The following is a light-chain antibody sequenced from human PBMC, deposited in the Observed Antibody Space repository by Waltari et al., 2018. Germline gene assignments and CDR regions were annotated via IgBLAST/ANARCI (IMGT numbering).Light chain of an antibody. CDR1: QSVLYSSNNKNY. CDR3: QQYYSTPLT. J-gene: IGKJ4*01. V-gene: IGKV4-1*01. Sequence: DFVMTQSPDSLAVSLGERATINCKSSQSVLYSSNNKNYLAWYQQKPGQPPKLPIHWAATRESGVPGRFSGSGSGTDFTLTSSSLQAEDVAVYYCQQYYSTPLTFGGGTKVEIK. CDR2: WAA.